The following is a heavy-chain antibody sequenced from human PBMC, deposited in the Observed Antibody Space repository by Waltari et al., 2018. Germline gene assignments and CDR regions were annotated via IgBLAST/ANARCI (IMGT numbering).Heavy chain of an antibody. CDR1: GGSISSYY. J-gene: IGHJ5*02. Sequence: QVQLQESGPGLVKPSETLSLTCTVSGGSISSYYWSWIRQPPGKGLEWIGYIYYSGRTNYNPSLKSRVTISVDTSKNQFSLKLSSVTAADTAVYYCARGGYDYVWGSYRYTPISWFDPWGQGTLVTVSS. CDR2: IYYSGRT. CDR3: ARGGYDYVWGSYRYTPISWFDP. D-gene: IGHD3-16*02. V-gene: IGHV4-59*01.